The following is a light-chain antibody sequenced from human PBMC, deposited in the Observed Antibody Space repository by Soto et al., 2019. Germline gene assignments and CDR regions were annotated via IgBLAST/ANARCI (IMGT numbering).Light chain of an antibody. J-gene: IGKJ2*01. CDR3: QPSYSTPYT. V-gene: IGKV1-39*01. Sequence: DIQMTQSPSSLSASVGDRVTITCRASQTFGNYLNWYQQKPGKAPKVLIYAASSLQSGVPSRFSGSGSGTDFTLTISSLQPEDFATYYCQPSYSTPYTFGQGTKLEIK. CDR2: AAS. CDR1: QTFGNY.